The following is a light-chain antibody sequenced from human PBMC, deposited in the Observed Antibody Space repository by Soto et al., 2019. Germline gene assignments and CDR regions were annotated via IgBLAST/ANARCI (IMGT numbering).Light chain of an antibody. Sequence: DIQLTQSPSFLSASVGDRVTITCRASQGISSYLALYQQKPGKAPKLLINAASTVQSGVPSRFSGSGSGTEFTLTNSRLQPEDFATYYCQQINSYLLTFGHGTKVEIK. CDR3: QQINSYLLT. CDR1: QGISSY. V-gene: IGKV1-9*01. J-gene: IGKJ1*01. CDR2: AAS.